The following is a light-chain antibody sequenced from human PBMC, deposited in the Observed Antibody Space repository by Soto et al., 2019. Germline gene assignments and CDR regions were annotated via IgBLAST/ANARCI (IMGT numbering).Light chain of an antibody. CDR1: SSGIGTYNY. J-gene: IGLJ1*01. Sequence: QSALTQPASVSGSPGQSITISCSETSSGIGTYNYVSWYQQHPGKAPKVMIYDVSKRPSGVPDRFSGSKSGNTASLTISGLQSEDEADYYCCSYAGRYTYVFGTGTKLTVL. CDR2: DVS. V-gene: IGLV2-11*01. CDR3: CSYAGRYTYV.